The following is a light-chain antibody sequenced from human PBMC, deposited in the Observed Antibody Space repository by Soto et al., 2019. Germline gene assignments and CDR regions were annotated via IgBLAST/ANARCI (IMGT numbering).Light chain of an antibody. CDR3: QQYNNWPLT. V-gene: IGKV3-15*01. CDR2: GAS. CDR1: QSVSIN. Sequence: ERVMTQSPATPSVSPGDRATLSCRASQSVSINLAWYQQKPGQAPRLLIYGASTRATGIPARFSGSGSGTEFTLTISSLQSEDFAVYYCQQYNNWPLTFGGGTKVEIK. J-gene: IGKJ4*01.